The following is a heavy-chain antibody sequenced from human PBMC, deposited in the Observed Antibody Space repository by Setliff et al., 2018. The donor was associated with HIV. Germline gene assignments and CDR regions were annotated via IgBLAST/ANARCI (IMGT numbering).Heavy chain of an antibody. CDR2: IYYTGHT. Sequence: SCTVSGTSINTSDSYWGWIRQPPGKGLDWIGSIYYTGHTYYNSSLKSRVTMSVDTSKNQFSLKLNSVTAADTAVYYCARRFLTTVVTLAFDTWGQGTMVTVS. D-gene: IGHD4-17*01. CDR1: GTSINTSDSY. CDR3: ARRFLTTVVTLAFDT. J-gene: IGHJ3*02. V-gene: IGHV4-39*01.